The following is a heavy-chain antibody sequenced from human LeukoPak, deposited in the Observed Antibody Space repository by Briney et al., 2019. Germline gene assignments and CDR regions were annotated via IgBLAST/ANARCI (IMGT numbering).Heavy chain of an antibody. CDR1: GGSISSGSYY. J-gene: IGHJ6*03. D-gene: IGHD5-18*01. V-gene: IGHV4-61*02. CDR3: ARGGVDTAMVTGYYYYYMDV. CDR2: IYTSGST. Sequence: SQTLSLTCTVSGGSISSGSYYWSWIRQPAGKGLEWIGRIYTSGSTNYNPSLKSRVTISVDTSKNQFSLKLSSVTAADTAVYYCARGGVDTAMVTGYYYYYMDVWGKGTTVTVSS.